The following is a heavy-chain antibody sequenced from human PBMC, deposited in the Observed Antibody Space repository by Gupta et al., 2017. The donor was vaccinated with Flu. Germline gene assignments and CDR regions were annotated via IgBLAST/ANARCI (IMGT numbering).Heavy chain of an antibody. V-gene: IGHV3-23*01. CDR1: GFTFGMSP. J-gene: IGHJ4*02. CDR2: LTGGGTST. CDR3: AKLDSRVCDY. Sequence: EVQLLESGGGLIQPGGSLRLSCAASGFTFGMSPMSWVRQAPGKGLEWVAALTGGGTSTYYADSVKGRFTISRDNSINTLYLQMNSLRAEDTAVYYCAKLDSRVCDYWGQGTLVTVSS. D-gene: IGHD3/OR15-3a*01.